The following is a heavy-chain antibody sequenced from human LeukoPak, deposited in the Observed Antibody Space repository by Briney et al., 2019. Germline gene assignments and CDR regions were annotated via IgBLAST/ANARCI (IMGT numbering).Heavy chain of an antibody. V-gene: IGHV7-4-1*02. CDR3: ARGGGGYDFRGHGY. J-gene: IGHJ4*02. D-gene: IGHD5-12*01. CDR1: GYTFTSYA. CDR2: INTNTGNP. Sequence: ASVTVSCKASGYTFTSYAMNWVRQAPGQGLEWMGWINTNTGNPTYAQGFTGRFVFSLDTSVSTAYLQISSLKAEDTAVYYCARGGGGYDFRGHGYWGQGTLVTVSS.